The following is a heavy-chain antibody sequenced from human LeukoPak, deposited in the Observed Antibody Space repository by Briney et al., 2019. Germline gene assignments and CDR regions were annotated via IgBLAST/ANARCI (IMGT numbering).Heavy chain of an antibody. CDR1: GGSISSYY. J-gene: IGHJ4*02. Sequence: SETLSLTSTVSGGSISSYYWSWIRQPPGKGLEWIGYIYTSGSTNYNPSLKSRVTISVDTSKNQFSLKLSSVTAADTAVYYCARHGRDGYLYYFDYWGQGTLVSVSS. D-gene: IGHD5-24*01. V-gene: IGHV4-4*09. CDR2: IYTSGST. CDR3: ARHGRDGYLYYFDY.